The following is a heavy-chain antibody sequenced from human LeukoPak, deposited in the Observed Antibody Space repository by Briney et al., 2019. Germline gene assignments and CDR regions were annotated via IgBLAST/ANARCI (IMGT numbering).Heavy chain of an antibody. Sequence: QTGGSLRLSCAASGFSFSSSWMDWVRQAPGKGLEWVANIKPDGSDKSYVDSVKGRFTISRDNAKDSLYLEMDSLRVEDTALYYCSRSLNYWGQGALVTVSS. CDR1: GFSFSSSW. CDR2: IKPDGSDK. CDR3: SRSLNY. J-gene: IGHJ4*02. V-gene: IGHV3-7*01.